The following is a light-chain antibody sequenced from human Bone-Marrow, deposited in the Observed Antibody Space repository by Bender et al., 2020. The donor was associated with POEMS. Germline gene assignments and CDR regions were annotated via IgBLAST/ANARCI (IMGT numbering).Light chain of an antibody. V-gene: IGLV2-23*02. CDR2: DVS. J-gene: IGLJ3*02. CDR3: CSYAGLSTWV. CDR1: SSDVGAYNF. Sequence: QSALTQPASVSGSPGQSITISCTGTSSDVGAYNFVSWYQHHPGKAPKLIIYDVSKRPSGVPDRFSASKSGNTASLTISGLQAEDEADYYCCSYAGLSTWVFGGGTKLTVL.